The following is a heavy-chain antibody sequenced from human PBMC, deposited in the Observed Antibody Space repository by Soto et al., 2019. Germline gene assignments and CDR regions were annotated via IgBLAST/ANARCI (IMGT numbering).Heavy chain of an antibody. CDR3: ATLKYQLRKGLFVVYYGMDV. CDR2: FDPEDGET. CDR1: GYTLTELS. Sequence: ASVKVSCKVSGYTLTELSMHWVRQAPGKGLEWMGGFDPEDGETIYAQKFQGRVTMTEDTSTDTAYMELSSLRSEDTAVYYCATLKYQLRKGLFVVYYGMDVWGQGTTVTV. V-gene: IGHV1-24*01. J-gene: IGHJ6*02. D-gene: IGHD2-2*01.